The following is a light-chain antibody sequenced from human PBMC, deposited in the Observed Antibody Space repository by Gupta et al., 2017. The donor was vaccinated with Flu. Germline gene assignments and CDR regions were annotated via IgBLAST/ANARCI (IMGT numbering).Light chain of an antibody. V-gene: IGKV3-15*01. CDR2: GAS. Sequence: VMTPSPATLSVSPGERVTLSCTASQSITTKIAWYQQKPGQAPRLLIYGASNRATGMPARFSGSGYGTEFTLTISNLQSEDSAVYYCHQYNDWPPRYTFGQGTNLEIK. CDR3: HQYNDWPPRYT. J-gene: IGKJ2*01. CDR1: QSITTK.